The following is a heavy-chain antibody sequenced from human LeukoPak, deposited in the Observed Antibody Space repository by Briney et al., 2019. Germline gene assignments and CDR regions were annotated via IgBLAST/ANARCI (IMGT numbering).Heavy chain of an antibody. V-gene: IGHV4-34*01. CDR1: GGSFSGYY. CDR3: ARGLVYARGWQRRVNDY. CDR2: INHSGST. Sequence: SETLSLTCAVYGGSFSGYYWSWIRQPPGKGLEWIGEINHSGSTNYSPSLKSRVTISVNTSKDQFSHKLSSVTAADTAVYYCARGLVYARGWQRRVNDYWGQGTLVTVSS. J-gene: IGHJ4*02. D-gene: IGHD2-8*01.